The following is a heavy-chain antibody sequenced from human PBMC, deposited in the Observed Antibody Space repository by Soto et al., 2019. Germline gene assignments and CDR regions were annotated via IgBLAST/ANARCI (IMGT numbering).Heavy chain of an antibody. CDR3: ARGGGYDSSGDYGMDV. D-gene: IGHD5-12*01. V-gene: IGHV3-21*01. Sequence: EVQLVESGGGLVKPGGSLRLSCAASGFTFSSYSMNWVRQAPGKGLEWVSSISSSSSYIYYADSVKGRFTISRDNAKNSLYLQMNSLRAEDTAVYYCARGGGYDSSGDYGMDVWGQGTTVTVSS. CDR2: ISSSSSYI. CDR1: GFTFSSYS. J-gene: IGHJ6*02.